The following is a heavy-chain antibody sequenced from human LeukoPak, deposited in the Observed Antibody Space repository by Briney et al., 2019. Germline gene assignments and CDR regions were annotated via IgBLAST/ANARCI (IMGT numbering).Heavy chain of an antibody. CDR2: ISAYNGNT. D-gene: IGHD6-13*01. J-gene: IGHJ1*01. V-gene: IGHV1-18*01. Sequence: ASVKVSCKASGYTFTSYGISWVRQAPGQGLEWMGWISAYNGNTNYAQKLQGRVTMTTDTSTSTAYMELMSLRSDDTAVYYCARVYRLAAAGTLYFQHWGQGTLVTVSS. CDR3: ARVYRLAAAGTLYFQH. CDR1: GYTFTSYG.